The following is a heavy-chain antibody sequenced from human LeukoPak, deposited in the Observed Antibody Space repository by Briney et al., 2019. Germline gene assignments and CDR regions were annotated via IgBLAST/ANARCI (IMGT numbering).Heavy chain of an antibody. CDR1: GFTFSSYA. V-gene: IGHV3-30*01. CDR3: AREGQPYNWFDP. Sequence: GGSLRLSCAASGFTFSSYAMHWVRQAPGRGLEWVAVISYDGSNKYYADSVKGRFTISRDDSKKTLYLQMNSLRAEDTAVYYCAREGQPYNWFDPWGQGSLVTVSS. D-gene: IGHD6-13*01. CDR2: ISYDGSNK. J-gene: IGHJ5*02.